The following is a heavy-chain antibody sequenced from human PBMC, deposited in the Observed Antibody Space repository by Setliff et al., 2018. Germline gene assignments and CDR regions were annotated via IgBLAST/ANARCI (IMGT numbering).Heavy chain of an antibody. D-gene: IGHD2-15*01. J-gene: IGHJ4*02. CDR3: ARTCSGSGCYAGLES. CDR1: GFTFSGYW. CDR2: IKEDGSEK. V-gene: IGHV3-7*01. Sequence: QPGGSLRLSCAASGFTFSGYWMSWVRQAPGKGLEWVANIKEDGSEKYYVDSVKGRFTISRDNAKNALYLQMNSLRAEDTAVYYCARTCSGSGCYAGLESWGQGTPVTVSS.